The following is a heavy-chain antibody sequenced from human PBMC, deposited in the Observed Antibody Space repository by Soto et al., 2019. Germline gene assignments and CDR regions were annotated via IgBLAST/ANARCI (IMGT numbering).Heavy chain of an antibody. Sequence: QVQLQQWGAGLLKPSETLSLTCAVYGGSFSGYYWSWIRQPPGKGLEWIGEINHSGSTNYNPSLKSRVTISVDTSKNQFSLKLSSVTAADTAVYYCARGTQYCSSTSCRDLTPRSESFDYWSQGTLVTVSS. CDR2: INHSGST. D-gene: IGHD2-2*01. J-gene: IGHJ4*02. V-gene: IGHV4-34*01. CDR1: GGSFSGYY. CDR3: ARGTQYCSSTSCRDLTPRSESFDY.